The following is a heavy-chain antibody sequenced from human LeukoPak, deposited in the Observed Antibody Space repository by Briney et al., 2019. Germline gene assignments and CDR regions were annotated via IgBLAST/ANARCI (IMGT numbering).Heavy chain of an antibody. V-gene: IGHV3-48*03. CDR3: AELGITMIGGV. CDR1: GFTFSSYE. Sequence: GGSLRLSCAASGFTFSSYEMNWVRQAPGKGPEWVSYISSSGSNIKYADSVKGRFTISRGNAKNSVYLQMNSLRAEDTAVYYCAELGITMIGGVWGKGTTVTISS. CDR2: ISSSGSNI. D-gene: IGHD3-10*02. J-gene: IGHJ6*04.